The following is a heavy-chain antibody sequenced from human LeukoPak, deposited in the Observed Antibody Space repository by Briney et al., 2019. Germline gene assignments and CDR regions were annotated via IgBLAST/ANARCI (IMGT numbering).Heavy chain of an antibody. Sequence: GGSLRLSCAASGFTFSSYSMNWVRQAPGKGLEWVGFIRSKAYGGTTEYAASVKGRFTISRDDSKSIAYLQMNSLKTEDTAVYYCTRAQAGLGHSRGYFLKPYDAFDIWGQGTMVTVSS. J-gene: IGHJ3*02. D-gene: IGHD3-22*01. CDR3: TRAQAGLGHSRGYFLKPYDAFDI. V-gene: IGHV3-49*04. CDR2: IRSKAYGGTT. CDR1: GFTFSSYS.